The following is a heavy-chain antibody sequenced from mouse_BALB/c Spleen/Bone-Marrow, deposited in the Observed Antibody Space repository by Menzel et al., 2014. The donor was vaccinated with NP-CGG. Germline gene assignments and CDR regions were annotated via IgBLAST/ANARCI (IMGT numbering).Heavy chain of an antibody. Sequence: EVKLMESGAELVKPGASVKLSCTASGFNIKDTYMYWVKQRPEQGLEWIGRIDPANGNTKYDPKFQDKATITADTSSNTAYLQLSSLTSEDTAVYYCARYYYGSSLFAYWGRGTLVTVSA. D-gene: IGHD1-1*01. CDR1: GFNIKDTY. J-gene: IGHJ3*01. V-gene: IGHV14-3*02. CDR2: IDPANGNT. CDR3: ARYYYGSSLFAY.